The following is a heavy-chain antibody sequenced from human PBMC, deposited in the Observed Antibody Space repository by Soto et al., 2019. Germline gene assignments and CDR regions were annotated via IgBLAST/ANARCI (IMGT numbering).Heavy chain of an antibody. CDR2: INAYNGNT. D-gene: IGHD1-26*01. Sequence: GASVKVSCKASGYTFASYAISWMRQAPGQGLEWMGWINAYNGNTNYSQKFQGRVTMTRDTSTSTAYMKLSSLKSEDTTVYYCARVPIVGPTRGSFDYWGQGTLVTVSS. CDR3: ARVPIVGPTRGSFDY. CDR1: GYTFASYA. J-gene: IGHJ4*02. V-gene: IGHV1-18*01.